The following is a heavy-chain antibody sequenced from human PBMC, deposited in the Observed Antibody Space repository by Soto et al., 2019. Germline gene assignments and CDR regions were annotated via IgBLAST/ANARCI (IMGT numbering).Heavy chain of an antibody. D-gene: IGHD3-3*01. CDR2: IAYDGGNK. Sequence: GGSLRLSCAASGFTFSSYAIHWARQAPGKGLEWVAVIAYDGGNKYYADSVKGRFTISRDNSKDTLCLQINSLRAEDTAVYYCARDQMRYDFWSPCPLNVWGQGPTVTVYS. CDR1: GFTFSSYA. J-gene: IGHJ6*02. V-gene: IGHV3-30*04. CDR3: ARDQMRYDFWSPCPLNV.